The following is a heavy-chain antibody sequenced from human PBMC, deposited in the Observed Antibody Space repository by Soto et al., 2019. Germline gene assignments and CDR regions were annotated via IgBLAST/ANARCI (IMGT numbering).Heavy chain of an antibody. CDR2: INPHTGDT. CDR3: AREGGAAPGALSEWYLDL. D-gene: IGHD6-25*01. Sequence: QVHLVQSGAEVKKPGASVTVSCKTSGYTLTDYSMHWVRQAPGQGLEWMAWINPHTGDTGIAERFKRRVTRTRDTSTNTAHIVMTSLTSDDTAIYYCAREGGAAPGALSEWYLDLWGRGSLVTVSA. CDR1: GYTLTDYS. V-gene: IGHV1-2*02. J-gene: IGHJ2*01.